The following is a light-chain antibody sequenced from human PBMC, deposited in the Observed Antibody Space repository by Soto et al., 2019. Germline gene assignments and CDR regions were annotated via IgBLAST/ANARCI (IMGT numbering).Light chain of an antibody. CDR1: SSDVGGYNY. Sequence: SVLTQPASVSGSPGQSITISCTGTSSDVGGYNYVSWYQQHPGKAPKLMIYDVSNRPSGVSNRFSGSKSGNTASLTISWLQAEDEADYYCSSYTSSSTLNYVFGTGTKVTVL. CDR3: SSYTSSSTLNYV. J-gene: IGLJ1*01. V-gene: IGLV2-14*01. CDR2: DVS.